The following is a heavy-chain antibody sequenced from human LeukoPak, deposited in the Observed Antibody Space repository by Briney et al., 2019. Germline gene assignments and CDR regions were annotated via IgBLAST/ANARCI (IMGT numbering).Heavy chain of an antibody. CDR3: ARRTYDILTGYASGYYMDV. J-gene: IGHJ6*03. Sequence: SETLSLTCTVSGGSISSGSYYWGWIRQPPGKGLEWIGSIYYSGSTYYKPSLKSRVTISLDTSKNQFSLKLSSVTAADTAVYYCARRTYDILTGYASGYYMDVWGKGTTVTISS. V-gene: IGHV4-39*07. CDR2: IYYSGST. D-gene: IGHD3-9*01. CDR1: GGSISSGSYY.